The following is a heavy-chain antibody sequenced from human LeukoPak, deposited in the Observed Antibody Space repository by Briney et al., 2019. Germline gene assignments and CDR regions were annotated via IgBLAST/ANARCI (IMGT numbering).Heavy chain of an antibody. Sequence: SQTLSLTCTVSVGSISSGCYYWSWIRQHPGKGLEWIGYIYYSGSTYYNPSLKSRVTISVDTSKNQFSLKLSSVTAADTAVYYCARDRYGGFDYWGQGTLVTVSS. J-gene: IGHJ4*02. CDR1: VGSISSGCYY. D-gene: IGHD4-23*01. CDR2: IYYSGST. V-gene: IGHV4-31*03. CDR3: ARDRYGGFDY.